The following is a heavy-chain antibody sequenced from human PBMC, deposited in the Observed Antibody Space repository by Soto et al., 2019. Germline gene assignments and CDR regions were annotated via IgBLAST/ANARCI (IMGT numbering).Heavy chain of an antibody. J-gene: IGHJ4*02. CDR2: ISGNGDTT. D-gene: IGHD2-2*01. Sequence: EVQLLESGGGLVQPGGSLRLSCAASEFTFGRCGMNWVRQAPGKGLEWVAVISGNGDTTYYADSVKGRFTISRDNSKNTLYLQMNSLRAEDAAKYYCAKGCCTSYSCRGIFDYWGQGALVTVSS. CDR1: EFTFGRCG. V-gene: IGHV3-23*01. CDR3: AKGCCTSYSCRGIFDY.